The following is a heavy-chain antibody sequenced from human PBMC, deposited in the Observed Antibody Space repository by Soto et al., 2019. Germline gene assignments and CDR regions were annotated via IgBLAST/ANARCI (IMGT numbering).Heavy chain of an antibody. CDR1: GYSFAGYW. V-gene: IGHV5-10-1*01. J-gene: IGHJ4*02. CDR3: ARQIYDSDTGPNFQYYFDS. D-gene: IGHD3-22*01. CDR2: IDPSDSQT. Sequence: GESLKISCKGSGYSFAGYWITWVRQKPGKGLEWVGRIDPSDSQTYYSPSFRGHVTISATKSITTVFLQWSSLRASDTAMYYCARQIYDSDTGPNFQYYFDSWGQETPVTVSS.